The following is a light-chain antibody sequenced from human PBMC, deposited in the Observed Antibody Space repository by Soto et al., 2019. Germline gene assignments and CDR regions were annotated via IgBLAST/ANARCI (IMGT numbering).Light chain of an antibody. V-gene: IGLV2-14*01. CDR2: DVS. CDR1: SSDVGAYNY. J-gene: IGLJ2*01. Sequence: QSALTQPASVSGSPGQSITISCTGTSSDVGAYNYDSWYQQYPGKAPKVIIYDVSNRPSGVSNRFSGSKSGNTASLTISGLQAEDEADYYCCSYTTSSTVVFGGGTKLTVL. CDR3: CSYTTSSTVV.